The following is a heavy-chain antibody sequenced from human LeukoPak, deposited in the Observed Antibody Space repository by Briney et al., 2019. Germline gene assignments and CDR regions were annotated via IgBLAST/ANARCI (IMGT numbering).Heavy chain of an antibody. J-gene: IGHJ5*02. CDR1: GFTFSSYS. Sequence: GGSLRLSCAASGFTFSSYSMNWVRQAPGKGLEWVSSISSSSSYIYYADSVKSRFTISRDNAKNSLYLQMNSLRAEDTAVYYCAREVRSGDRFDPWGQGTLVTVSS. CDR2: ISSSSSYI. V-gene: IGHV3-21*01. D-gene: IGHD2-15*01. CDR3: AREVRSGDRFDP.